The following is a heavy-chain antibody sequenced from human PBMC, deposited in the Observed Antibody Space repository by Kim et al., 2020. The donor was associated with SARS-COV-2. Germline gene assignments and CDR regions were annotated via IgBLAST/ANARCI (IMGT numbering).Heavy chain of an antibody. Sequence: SETLSLTCAVYGGSFSGYYWSWIRQPPGKGLEWIGEINHSGSTNYNPSLKSRVTISVDTTKNQFPLQLIYMPTADTAAYYCSRGLIAVAVSSDCGQYFD. CDR3: SRGLIAVAVSSDCGQYFD. CDR2: INHSGST. D-gene: IGHD6-19*01. CDR1: GGSFSGYY. J-gene: IGHJ4*01. V-gene: IGHV4-34*01.